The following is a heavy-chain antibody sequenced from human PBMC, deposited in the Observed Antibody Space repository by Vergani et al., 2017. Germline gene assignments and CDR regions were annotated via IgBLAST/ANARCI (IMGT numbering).Heavy chain of an antibody. J-gene: IGHJ6*02. Sequence: VQLVESGGGVVQPGRSLRLSCAASGFTFSSYGMHWVRQAPGKGLEWVSYISSSGSTIYYADSVKGRFTITRDNAKNSLYLQMNSLRAEETAVYYCAREHESVGDVWGQGTTVTVSS. V-gene: IGHV3-48*04. D-gene: IGHD2-2*01. CDR1: GFTFSSYG. CDR3: AREHESVGDV. CDR2: ISSSGSTI.